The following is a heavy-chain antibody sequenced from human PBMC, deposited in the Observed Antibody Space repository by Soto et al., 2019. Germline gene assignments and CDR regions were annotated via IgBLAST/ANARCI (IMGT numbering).Heavy chain of an antibody. D-gene: IGHD3-9*01. Sequence: HPGGSLRLSCAASGFIFSSYAMSWVRKAPGKGLEWVAVISYDGSNKYYADSVKGRFTISRDNSKNPLYLQMNSLRAEDTAVYYFAKEKNGDILTLQGNCFDPWGQGTLVTVSS. CDR1: GFIFSSYA. J-gene: IGHJ5*02. CDR3: AKEKNGDILTLQGNCFDP. V-gene: IGHV3-30*18. CDR2: ISYDGSNK.